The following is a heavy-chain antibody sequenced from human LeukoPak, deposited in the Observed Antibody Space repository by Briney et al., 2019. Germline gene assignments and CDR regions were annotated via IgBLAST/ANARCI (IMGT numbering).Heavy chain of an antibody. V-gene: IGHV1-69*13. Sequence: SVKVSCKASGGTFSSYGISWVRQAPGQGLEWMGGIIPIFGTANYAQKVQGRVTITADESTSTAYMELSSLRSEDTAVYYCARVSSRRLLLEWLPSDYYYYYMDVWGKGTTVTVSS. CDR2: IIPIFGTA. CDR1: GGTFSSYG. D-gene: IGHD3-3*01. CDR3: ARVSSRRLLLEWLPSDYYYYYMDV. J-gene: IGHJ6*03.